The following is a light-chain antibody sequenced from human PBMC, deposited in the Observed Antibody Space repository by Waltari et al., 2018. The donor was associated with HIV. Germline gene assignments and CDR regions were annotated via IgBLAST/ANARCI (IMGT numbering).Light chain of an antibody. J-gene: IGLJ3*02. CDR2: RNN. Sequence: QSVLTQPPSVSGAPGQRVPISCTGSSSNIGAGYDVPWYQQLPGTAPKLLIYRNNNRPSGVPDRFSGSKSGTSASLAITGLQPEDEADYYCQSYDNSLSGLVFGGGTKLTVL. V-gene: IGLV1-40*01. CDR3: QSYDNSLSGLV. CDR1: SSNIGAGYD.